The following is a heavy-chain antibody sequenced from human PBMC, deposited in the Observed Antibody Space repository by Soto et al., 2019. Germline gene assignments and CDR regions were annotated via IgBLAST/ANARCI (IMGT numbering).Heavy chain of an antibody. D-gene: IGHD6-6*01. CDR2: IDPSDSYT. CDR1: GYSFTSYW. Sequence: PGESLKISCKGSGYSFTSYWISWVRQMPGKGLEWMGRIDPSDSYTNYSPSFQGHVTISADKSISTAYLQWSSLKASDTAMYYCARQYSSSSAHYYGMDVWGQGPTVTVYS. J-gene: IGHJ6*02. CDR3: ARQYSSSSAHYYGMDV. V-gene: IGHV5-10-1*01.